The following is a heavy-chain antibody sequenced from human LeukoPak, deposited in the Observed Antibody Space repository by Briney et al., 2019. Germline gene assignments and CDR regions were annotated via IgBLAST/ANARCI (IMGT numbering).Heavy chain of an antibody. CDR3: ARVGSTAMVYYYYYYMDV. D-gene: IGHD5-18*01. CDR2: ISSSSSYI. V-gene: IGHV3-21*01. CDR1: RFTFSSYS. Sequence: GGSLRLSCAASRFTFSSYSMNWVRQAPGKGLEWVSSISSSSSYIYYADSVKGRFTISRDNAKNSLYLQMNSLRAEDTAVYYCARVGSTAMVYYYYYYMDVWGKGTTVTIS. J-gene: IGHJ6*03.